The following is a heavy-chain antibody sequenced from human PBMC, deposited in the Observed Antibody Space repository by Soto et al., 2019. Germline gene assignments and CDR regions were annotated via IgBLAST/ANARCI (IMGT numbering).Heavy chain of an antibody. J-gene: IGHJ6*03. CDR1: GFTFDDYA. V-gene: IGHV3-9*01. D-gene: IGHD5-12*01. CDR3: AKGGGDEYDDYYYYMDV. Sequence: EVQLVESGGGLVQPGRSLRLSCAASGFTFDDYAMHWVRQAPGKGLEWVSGISWNSGSIGYADSVKGRFTISRDNAKNSLYLQMDSLRAEDTALYYCAKGGGDEYDDYYYYMDVGGKGSTVTVAS. CDR2: ISWNSGSI.